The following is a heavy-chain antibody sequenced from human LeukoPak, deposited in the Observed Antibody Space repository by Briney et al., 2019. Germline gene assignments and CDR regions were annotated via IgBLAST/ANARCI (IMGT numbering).Heavy chain of an antibody. CDR2: IYYSGST. CDR1: GGSISSSSYY. J-gene: IGHJ3*02. CDR3: ARENYSSGWYGRNAFDI. D-gene: IGHD6-19*01. Sequence: SETLSLTCTVSGGSISSSSYYWGWIRQPPGKVLEWIGSIYYSGSTYYNPSLKSRVTISVDTSKNQFSLKLSSVTAADTAVYYCARENYSSGWYGRNAFDIWGQGTMVTVSS. V-gene: IGHV4-39*07.